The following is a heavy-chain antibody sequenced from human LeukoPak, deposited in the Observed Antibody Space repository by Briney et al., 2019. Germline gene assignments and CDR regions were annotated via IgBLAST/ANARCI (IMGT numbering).Heavy chain of an antibody. J-gene: IGHJ6*02. CDR2: MNPNSGNT. Sequence: VASVKVSCKASGYTFTSYDINWVRQATGQGLEWMGWMNPNSGNTGYAQKFQGRVTMTRNTSIGTAYMELSSLRSEDTAVYYCARSRWGVRTVYYCYYGMDVWGQGTTVTVSS. CDR1: GYTFTSYD. CDR3: ARSRWGVRTVYYCYYGMDV. D-gene: IGHD3-16*01. V-gene: IGHV1-8*01.